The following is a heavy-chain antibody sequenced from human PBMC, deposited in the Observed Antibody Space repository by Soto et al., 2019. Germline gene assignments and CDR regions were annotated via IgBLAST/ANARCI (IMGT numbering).Heavy chain of an antibody. Sequence: QVQLVQSGAEVKKSGASVKVSCKASGYTFTSHDINWVRQATGQGLEWMGWMNPNRGNTGYAQKFQGRVSITRNTSISTSYMELSILRSEDTAVYYCARWGYGDYARFDYWGQGTQATVSS. CDR1: GYTFTSHD. CDR2: MNPNRGNT. D-gene: IGHD4-17*01. V-gene: IGHV1-8*01. CDR3: ARWGYGDYARFDY. J-gene: IGHJ4*02.